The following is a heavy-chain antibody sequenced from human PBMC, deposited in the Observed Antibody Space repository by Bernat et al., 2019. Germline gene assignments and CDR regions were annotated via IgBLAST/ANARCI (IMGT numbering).Heavy chain of an antibody. CDR3: ARVLSSSWYGSFDI. Sequence: EVQLVESGGGLVKPGGSLRLSCAASGFTFSSYSMNWVRQAPGKGLEWVSYISSSSSYTNYADSVKGRFTISRDNAKNSLYLQMNSLRAEDTAVYYCARVLSSSWYGSFDIWGQGTMVTVSS. CDR2: ISSSSSYT. D-gene: IGHD6-13*01. J-gene: IGHJ3*02. V-gene: IGHV3-21*05. CDR1: GFTFSSYS.